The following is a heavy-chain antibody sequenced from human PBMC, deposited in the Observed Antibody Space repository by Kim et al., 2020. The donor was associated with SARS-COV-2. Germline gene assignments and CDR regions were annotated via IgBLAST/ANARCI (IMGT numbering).Heavy chain of an antibody. CDR3: VRSAVTSVTTSWFDY. CDR2: ISIDGSRV. J-gene: IGHJ4*02. CDR1: GFTFNDYS. Sequence: GGSLRLSCAASGFTFNDYSMHWVRQAPGKGLEWVAAISIDGSRVFYVDSVRGRFTISRDNSKNTLLLQMNSLRADDTALYYCVRSAVTSVTTSWFDYWGQGTLLTVSS. V-gene: IGHV3-30*04. D-gene: IGHD4-17*01.